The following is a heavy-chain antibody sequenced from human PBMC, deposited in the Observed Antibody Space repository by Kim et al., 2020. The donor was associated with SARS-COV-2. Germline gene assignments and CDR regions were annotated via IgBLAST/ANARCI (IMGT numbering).Heavy chain of an antibody. CDR2: T. J-gene: IGHJ4*02. Sequence: TDYAHSVKCRFTAARDNHKQTMYLQMKSLTAEDSAVYYCAEDYGCNPFDRWGQGTLVTVSS. CDR3: AEDYGCNPFDR. V-gene: IGHV3-23*01. D-gene: IGHD4-17*01.